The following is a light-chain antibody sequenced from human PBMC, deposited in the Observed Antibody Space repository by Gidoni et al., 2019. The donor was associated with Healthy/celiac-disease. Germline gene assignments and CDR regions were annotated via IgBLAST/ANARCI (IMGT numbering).Light chain of an antibody. J-gene: IGKJ2*01. Sequence: EILLTQSPATLSLSPGERATLSCRASQSVSSYVAWYQQKPGQAPRLLIYEAANRATGIPARFSGSGSGTDFTLTISSLEPEDFAVYYCQQRSNWPPYTFGQGTKLEIK. V-gene: IGKV3-11*01. CDR2: EAA. CDR3: QQRSNWPPYT. CDR1: QSVSSY.